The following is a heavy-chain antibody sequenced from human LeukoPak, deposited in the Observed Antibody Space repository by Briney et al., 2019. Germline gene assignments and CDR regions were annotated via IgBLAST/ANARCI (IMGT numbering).Heavy chain of an antibody. CDR1: GFTFSTYE. Sequence: GGSLRLSCTASGFTFSTYEMNWVRQAPGKGLEWVSYISSGGTTIYYADSVKGRFTISRDNAKNSLYLQMNSLRAEVTAVYYCARGDYYDSSGYYYVYWGQGTLVTVSS. D-gene: IGHD3-22*01. V-gene: IGHV3-48*03. CDR2: ISSGGTTI. CDR3: ARGDYYDSSGYYYVY. J-gene: IGHJ4*02.